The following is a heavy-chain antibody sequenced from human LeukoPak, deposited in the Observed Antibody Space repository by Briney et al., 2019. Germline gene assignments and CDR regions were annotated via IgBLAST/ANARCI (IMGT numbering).Heavy chain of an antibody. CDR3: ARDKVGVSYYYYGMDV. CDR1: GYTFTGYY. Sequence: GASVKVSCKASGYTFTGYYMHWVRQAPGQGLEWMGWINPNSGGTNYAQKFQGRVTMTRDTSISTAYMELSRLRYDGTAVYYCARDKVGVSYYYYGMDVWGQGTTVTVSS. D-gene: IGHD3-3*01. V-gene: IGHV1-2*02. CDR2: INPNSGGT. J-gene: IGHJ6*02.